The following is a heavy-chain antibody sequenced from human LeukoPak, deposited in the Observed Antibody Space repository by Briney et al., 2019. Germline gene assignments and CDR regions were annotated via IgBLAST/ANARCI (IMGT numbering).Heavy chain of an antibody. Sequence: SETLSLTCAVYGGSFSGYYWSWIRQPPGKGLEWIGEINHSGSTNYNPSLKSRVTISVDTSKNQFSLKLSSVTGADTAVYHCARTYCSGGDCFFSDIWGQGTMVIVSS. J-gene: IGHJ3*02. CDR2: INHSGST. CDR1: GGSFSGYY. CDR3: ARTYCSGGDCFFSDI. D-gene: IGHD2-21*02. V-gene: IGHV4-34*01.